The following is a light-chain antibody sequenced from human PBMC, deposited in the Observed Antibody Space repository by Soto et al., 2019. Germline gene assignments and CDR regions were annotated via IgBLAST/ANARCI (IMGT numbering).Light chain of an antibody. CDR2: GAS. J-gene: IGKJ1*01. CDR1: QSVSSN. Sequence: MVLTQSPGTLPSSPGGRATLSCRASQSVSSNLAWYQQKPGQAPRLLIYGASTRATGIPARFSGSGSGTDFTLTISRLEPEDFAVYYCQQYGSSPPWTFGQGTKVDIK. V-gene: IGKV3-20*01. CDR3: QQYGSSPPWT.